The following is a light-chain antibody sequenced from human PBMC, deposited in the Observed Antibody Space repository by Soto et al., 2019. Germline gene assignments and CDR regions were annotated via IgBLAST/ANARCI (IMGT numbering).Light chain of an antibody. V-gene: IGKV1-5*01. Sequence: DIQMTQSPSTLSASVGDRVTITCRASQSLSSWLAWYQQKPGKAPRLLIFDASSLESGVPSRFSGSGSGTEFTLTISSLQPGDFATYYCQQYNNYWTFGQGTKVDIK. CDR2: DAS. CDR1: QSLSSW. J-gene: IGKJ1*01. CDR3: QQYNNYWT.